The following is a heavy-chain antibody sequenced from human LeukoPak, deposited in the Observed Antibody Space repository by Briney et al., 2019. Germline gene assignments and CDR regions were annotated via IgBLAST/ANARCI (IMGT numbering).Heavy chain of an antibody. D-gene: IGHD6-6*01. V-gene: IGHV3-30*02. CDR1: GFTFSSFG. Sequence: HPGGSLRLSCAASGFTFSSFGMHWVRQAPGKGLEWVAFIRYDGSTKHYADSVKGRFTFSRDNSKNTLYLQMNSLRGEDTGVYYCARDAYPIAARPDYWGQGTLVTVSS. J-gene: IGHJ4*02. CDR2: IRYDGSTK. CDR3: ARDAYPIAARPDY.